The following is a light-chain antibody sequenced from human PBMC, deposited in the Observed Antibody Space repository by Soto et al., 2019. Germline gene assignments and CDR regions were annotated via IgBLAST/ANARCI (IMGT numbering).Light chain of an antibody. CDR1: SSDVGGYNH. CDR2: EVS. V-gene: IGLV2-14*01. Sequence: QSALTQPASVSGSPGQSISISCTGSSSDVGGYNHVSWYQQHPGKAPKLLIYEVSNRPSGVSSRFSGSKSANTASLTISGLQAEDEADYYCNSYTNNNTLVFGGGTQLTVL. J-gene: IGLJ3*02. CDR3: NSYTNNNTLV.